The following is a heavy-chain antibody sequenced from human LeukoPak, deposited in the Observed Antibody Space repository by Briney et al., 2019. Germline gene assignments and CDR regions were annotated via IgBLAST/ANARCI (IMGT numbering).Heavy chain of an antibody. CDR1: GFTFSSNY. CDR2: IYSGGST. D-gene: IGHD1-1*01. CDR3: ARDVVVGTTGGDI. J-gene: IGHJ3*02. V-gene: IGHV3-53*01. Sequence: GGSLRLSCAVSGFTFSSNYMSWVRQAPGKGLEWVSVIYSGGSTYYADSVKGRFTTSRDNSKNTLYLQMNSLRAEDTAVYYCARDVVVGTTGGDIWGQGTMVTVSS.